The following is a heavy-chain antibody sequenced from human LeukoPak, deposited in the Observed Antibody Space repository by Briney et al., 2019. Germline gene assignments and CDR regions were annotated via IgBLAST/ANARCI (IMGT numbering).Heavy chain of an antibody. CDR1: GFTFSNYW. J-gene: IGHJ4*02. D-gene: IGHD2-8*01. V-gene: IGHV3-74*01. Sequence: PGGSLRLSCAASGFTFSNYWMHWVRQAPGKGLVWVSRMNSDGSSTSYADSVKGRFTISRDNSKNTLYLQMNSLRAEDTAVYYCAKEYCSNSVCHSLDYWGQGTLVTVSS. CDR2: MNSDGSST. CDR3: AKEYCSNSVCHSLDY.